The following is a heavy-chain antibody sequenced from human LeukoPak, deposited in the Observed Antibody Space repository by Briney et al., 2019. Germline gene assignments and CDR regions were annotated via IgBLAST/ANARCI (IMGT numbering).Heavy chain of an antibody. CDR3: ARGDCSGGSCYFARRFEYFQH. CDR2: INHSGST. V-gene: IGHV4-34*01. D-gene: IGHD2-15*01. Sequence: AGGSLRLSCAASGFTFSSYSMNWVRQPPGKGLEWIGEINHSGSTNYNPSLKSRVTISVDTSKNQFSLKLSSVTAADTAVYYCARGDCSGGSCYFARRFEYFQHWGQGTLVTVSS. J-gene: IGHJ1*01. CDR1: GFTFSSYS.